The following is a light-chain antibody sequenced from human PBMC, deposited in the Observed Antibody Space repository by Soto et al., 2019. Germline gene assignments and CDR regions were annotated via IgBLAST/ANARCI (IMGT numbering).Light chain of an antibody. V-gene: IGKV3-11*01. CDR2: DAS. CDR3: QQRSNWPK. J-gene: IGKJ4*02. CDR1: QSVSSY. Sequence: EIVLTQSPATLSLSPGERATLSCRASQSVSSYLAWYQQKPGQAPRLLIYDASNRATGIPARFSGSGSGTDFTRTISSLEPEEFAVYYCQQRSNWPKFGGGTKVEIK.